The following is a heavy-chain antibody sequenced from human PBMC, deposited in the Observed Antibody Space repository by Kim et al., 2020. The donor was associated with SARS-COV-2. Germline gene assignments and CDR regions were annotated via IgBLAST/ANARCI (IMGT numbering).Heavy chain of an antibody. CDR3: ARGSAIFGVVIMFVY. D-gene: IGHD3-3*01. CDR2: IIPIFGTA. Sequence: SVKVSCKASGGTFSSYAISWVRQAPGQGLEWMGGIIPIFGTANYAQKFQGRVTITADESTSTAYMELSSLRSEDTAVYYCARGSAIFGVVIMFVYWGQGTLVTVSS. V-gene: IGHV1-69*13. J-gene: IGHJ4*02. CDR1: GGTFSSYA.